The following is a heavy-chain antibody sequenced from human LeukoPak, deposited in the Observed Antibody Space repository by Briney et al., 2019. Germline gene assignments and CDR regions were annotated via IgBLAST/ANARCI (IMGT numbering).Heavy chain of an antibody. D-gene: IGHD3-22*01. V-gene: IGHV4-34*01. Sequence: PSETLSLTCAVYGGSFSGYYWSWIRQPPGKGLEWIGEINHSGSTNYNPSLKSRVTISVDTSKNQFSLKLSSVTAADTAVYYCARGLYYYDSSGYYPSLPYYYYYMDVWGKGTTVTVSS. CDR1: GGSFSGYY. CDR2: INHSGST. CDR3: ARGLYYYDSSGYYPSLPYYYYYMDV. J-gene: IGHJ6*03.